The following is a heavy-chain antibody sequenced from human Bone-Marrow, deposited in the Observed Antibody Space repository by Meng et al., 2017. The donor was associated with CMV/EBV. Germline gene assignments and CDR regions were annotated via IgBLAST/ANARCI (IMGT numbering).Heavy chain of an antibody. CDR1: GFTFSTYW. CDR2: IKQDGSKK. Sequence: GESLKISCAASGFTFSTYWMSWARQAPGKGLEWVANIKQDGSKKYYVDSVRGRFTISRDNAGNSLYLEMNSLRVEDTAVYYCTRDDRWDLDFWGQGTLVTVTS. J-gene: IGHJ4*02. V-gene: IGHV3-7*01. CDR3: TRDDRWDLDF. D-gene: IGHD1-26*01.